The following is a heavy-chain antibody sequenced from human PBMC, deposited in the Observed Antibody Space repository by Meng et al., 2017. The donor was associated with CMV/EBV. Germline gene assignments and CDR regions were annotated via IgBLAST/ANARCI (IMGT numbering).Heavy chain of an antibody. V-gene: IGHV3-21*06. CDR1: EFTFSSYT. Sequence: GGSLRLSCAASEFTFSSYTVSWVRQAPGKGLEWVSSITPNSSYILYADSMKGRVTISRDNAKDSLYLQMNSLRAEDTAVYYCARIGLYPGRMYQLNAFDIWGQGTMVTVSS. CDR3: ARIGLYPGRMYQLNAFDI. J-gene: IGHJ3*02. CDR2: ITPNSSYI. D-gene: IGHD2-2*01.